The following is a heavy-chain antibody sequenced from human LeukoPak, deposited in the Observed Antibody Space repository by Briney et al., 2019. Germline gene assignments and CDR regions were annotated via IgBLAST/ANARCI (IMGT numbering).Heavy chain of an antibody. J-gene: IGHJ4*02. CDR1: GFTFGSYW. CDR3: ARRHLDY. V-gene: IGHV3-7*03. CDR2: IKQDGSEK. Sequence: PGGSLRLSCAASGFTFGSYWMSWVRQAPGKGLEWVANIKQDGSEKYYVDSVKGRFTISRDNAKNSLYLQMNSLRAEDTAVYYCARRHLDYWGQGTLVTVSS.